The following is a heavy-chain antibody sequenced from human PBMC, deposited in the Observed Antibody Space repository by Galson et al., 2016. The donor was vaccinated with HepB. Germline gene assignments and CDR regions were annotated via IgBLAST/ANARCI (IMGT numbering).Heavy chain of an antibody. CDR2: IYYSGST. CDR1: GDSMSPYK. J-gene: IGHJ3*02. CDR3: ARERSGFDM. V-gene: IGHV4-59*01. Sequence: SETLSLTCSVSGDSMSPYKWSWIRQAPGKGLEWIAYIYYSGSTNYNPSLKSRVTLSVDTSKSQFSLRVTSVTEADTAVYYCARERSGFDMWGQGTMVTVSS. D-gene: IGHD3-3*01.